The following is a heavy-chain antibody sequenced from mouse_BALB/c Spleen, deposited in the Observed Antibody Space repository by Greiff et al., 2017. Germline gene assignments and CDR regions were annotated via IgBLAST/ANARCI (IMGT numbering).Heavy chain of an antibody. V-gene: IGHV1S56*01. Sequence: QVQLQQSGPELVKPGASVKMSCKASGYTFTSYYIHWVKQRPGQGLEWIGWIYPGDGSTKYNEKFKGKTTLTADKSSSTAYMQLSSPTSEDSAVYYCAREGYGNSWLAYWGQGTLVTVSA. CDR1: GYTFTSYY. J-gene: IGHJ3*01. CDR2: IYPGDGST. D-gene: IGHD2-10*02. CDR3: AREGYGNSWLAY.